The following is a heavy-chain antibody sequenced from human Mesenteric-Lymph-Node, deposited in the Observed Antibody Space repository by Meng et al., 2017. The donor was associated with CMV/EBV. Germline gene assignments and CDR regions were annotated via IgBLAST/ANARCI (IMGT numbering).Heavy chain of an antibody. CDR1: GFTFDDYA. D-gene: IGHD6-13*01. V-gene: IGHV3-9*01. Sequence: SLRLSCAASGFTFDDYAMHWVRQAPGKGLEWVSGISWNSGSIGYADSVKGRFTISRDNAKNSLYLQMNSLRAEDTAVYYCAGGARQQLYYWGQGTLVTVSS. CDR2: ISWNSGSI. CDR3: AGGARQQLYY. J-gene: IGHJ4*02.